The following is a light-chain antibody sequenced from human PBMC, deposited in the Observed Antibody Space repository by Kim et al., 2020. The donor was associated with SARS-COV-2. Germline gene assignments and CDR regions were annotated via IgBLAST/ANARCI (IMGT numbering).Light chain of an antibody. CDR1: GSAIVVYNY. V-gene: IGLV2-14*04. J-gene: IGLJ3*02. CDR2: DVS. CDR3: SSYENNRSWV. Sequence: SYTSACNGPGSAIVVYNYVSWYRQEPGKAPKLMIYDVSKRPSGVSNRLSGSKSGTTASLTISGLQAEDEADYFCSSYENNRSWVFGGGTQLTVL.